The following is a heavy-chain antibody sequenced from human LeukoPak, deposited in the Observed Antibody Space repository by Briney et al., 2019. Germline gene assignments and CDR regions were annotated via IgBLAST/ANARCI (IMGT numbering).Heavy chain of an antibody. Sequence: PGGSLRLSCSASGFTFTTYGMNWVRQAPGKGLEWVSSITTGIGYTYYAASVKGRFTISRDNAKNSLYPEMNGLRVEDTAVYYCARGRYFDLWGRGTLVTVSS. V-gene: IGHV3-21*01. CDR3: ARGRYFDL. CDR1: GFTFTTYG. CDR2: ITTGIGYT. J-gene: IGHJ2*01.